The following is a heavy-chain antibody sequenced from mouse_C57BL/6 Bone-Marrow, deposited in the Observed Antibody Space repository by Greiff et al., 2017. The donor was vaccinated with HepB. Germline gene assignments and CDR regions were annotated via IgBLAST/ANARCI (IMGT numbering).Heavy chain of an antibody. D-gene: IGHD4-1*01. CDR3: ARWGNWYYFDY. V-gene: IGHV1-80*01. J-gene: IGHJ2*01. CDR1: GYAFSSYW. CDR2: IYPGDGDT. Sequence: VQLQESGAELVKPGASVKISCKASGYAFSSYWMNWVKQRPGKGLEWIGQIYPGDGDTNYNGKFKGKATLTADKTSSTAYMQLRSVTSEDYAVSFCARWGNWYYFDYWGQGTTLTVSS.